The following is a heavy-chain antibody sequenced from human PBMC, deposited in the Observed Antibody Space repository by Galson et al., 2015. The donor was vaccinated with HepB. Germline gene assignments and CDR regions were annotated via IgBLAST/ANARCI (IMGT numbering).Heavy chain of an antibody. CDR2: ISAGGDAT. CDR3: AKETAVSAFADH. Sequence: LRLSCAASGFSFSTFAMSWVRQAPGEGLEWVSAISAGGDATFYAESVKGRFTISRDNSRNTLYLQMNGLRVDDTAVYYCAKETAVSAFADHWGQGTLVTVSS. J-gene: IGHJ5*02. CDR1: GFSFSTFA. V-gene: IGHV3-23*01. D-gene: IGHD4-17*01.